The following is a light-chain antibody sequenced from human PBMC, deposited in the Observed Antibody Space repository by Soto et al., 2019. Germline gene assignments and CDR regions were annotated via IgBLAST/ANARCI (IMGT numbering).Light chain of an antibody. CDR2: GAS. CDR3: QQYGTSPLT. J-gene: IGKJ1*01. V-gene: IGKV3-20*01. Sequence: EIVLTQSPGTLSLSPGEGATLSCRASQSVSSNYFAWYQQKPGQAPRLLIYGASSRAAGIPDRFSGSGSGTDFTLTISRLVPEDFAVYYCQQYGTSPLTFGQGTKVDIK. CDR1: QSVSSNY.